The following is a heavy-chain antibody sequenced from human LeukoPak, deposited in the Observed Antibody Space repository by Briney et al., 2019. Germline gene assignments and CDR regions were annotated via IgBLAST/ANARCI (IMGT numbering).Heavy chain of an antibody. Sequence: GSLRLSCAASGFTFSSYAMHWVRQAPGKGLEWVAVISYDRSNKYYADSVKGRFTISRDNSKNTLYLQMNSLRAEDTAVYYCASLMLGYCSGGSCYSDAFDIWGQGTMVTVSS. D-gene: IGHD2-15*01. J-gene: IGHJ3*02. CDR2: ISYDRSNK. V-gene: IGHV3-30*04. CDR3: ASLMLGYCSGGSCYSDAFDI. CDR1: GFTFSSYA.